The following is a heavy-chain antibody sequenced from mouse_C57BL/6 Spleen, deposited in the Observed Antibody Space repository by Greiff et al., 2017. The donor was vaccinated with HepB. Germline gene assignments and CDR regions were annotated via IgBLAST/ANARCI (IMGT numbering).Heavy chain of an antibody. V-gene: IGHV1-50*01. CDR2: IDPSDSYT. J-gene: IGHJ2*01. Sequence: QVQLQQPGAELVKPGASVKLSCKASGYTFTSYWMQWVKQRPGQGLEWIGEIDPSDSYTNYNQKFKGKATLTVDTSSSTAYMQLSSLPSEDSAVYYCARRGCYYGSSYVFDYWGQGTTLTVSS. D-gene: IGHD1-1*01. CDR1: GYTFTSYW. CDR3: ARRGCYYGSSYVFDY.